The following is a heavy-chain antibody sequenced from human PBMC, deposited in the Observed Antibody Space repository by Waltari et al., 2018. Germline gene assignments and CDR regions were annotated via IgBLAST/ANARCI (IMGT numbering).Heavy chain of an antibody. CDR1: GYTFTDYY. D-gene: IGHD2-21*01. J-gene: IGHJ4*02. Sequence: EVQLVQSGAEVKKPGATVKISCKASGYTFTDYYMHWVQQAPGKGLEWMGRDDTEDGETIYAEKFQGRVTITEDTSIDTAYMEQSSMRSEDTAVYYCATVTSVVIAIKWGQGTLVTVSS. CDR3: ATVTSVVIAIK. V-gene: IGHV1-69-2*01. CDR2: DDTEDGET.